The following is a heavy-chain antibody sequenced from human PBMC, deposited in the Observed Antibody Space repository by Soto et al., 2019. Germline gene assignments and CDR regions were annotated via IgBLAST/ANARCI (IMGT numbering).Heavy chain of an antibody. CDR1: GFALSKGW. Sequence: GTRRLSWEPSGFALSKGWMHWVRQVPGKGLVWVSRISPDGSVTECADSVRGRFSISRDNAQKRLFLQLHNLRVEDTAMYHCARQNWRPDGWALGTLGSASS. CDR2: ISPDGSVT. J-gene: IGHJ4*02. CDR3: ARQNWRPDG. D-gene: IGHD4-17*01. V-gene: IGHV3-74*03.